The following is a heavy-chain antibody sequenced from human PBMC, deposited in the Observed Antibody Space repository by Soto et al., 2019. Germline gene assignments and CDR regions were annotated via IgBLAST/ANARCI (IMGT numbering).Heavy chain of an antibody. J-gene: IGHJ4*02. CDR2: ISTAKGDT. D-gene: IGHD1-1*01. CDR1: GYTFTTYG. CDR3: ARAGYTHDSSYFDY. V-gene: IGHV1-18*04. Sequence: QVHLVQSAAEVKKPGASVKVSCQASGYTFTTYGLSWVRQAPGQGLEWMGWISTAKGDTNYAQKFQGRVTMTTDASTSTAYMELRSLRSDDTAVFYCARAGYTHDSSYFDYWGQGTLLTVSS.